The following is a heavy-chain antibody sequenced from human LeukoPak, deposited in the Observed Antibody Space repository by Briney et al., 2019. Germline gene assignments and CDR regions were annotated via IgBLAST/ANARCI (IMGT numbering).Heavy chain of an antibody. Sequence: ASVKVSCKASGYTFTGYFIHWVRQAPGQGLEWMGRINPNNGGTNFAQKFQGRVTMTRDTSSTTAYMELSGLRSDDTAVYYCTRVGPDTYCSGGSCYVDHWGQGTLVTVSS. CDR2: INPNNGGT. CDR1: GYTFTGYF. CDR3: TRVGPDTYCSGGSCYVDH. V-gene: IGHV1-2*02. D-gene: IGHD2-15*01. J-gene: IGHJ4*02.